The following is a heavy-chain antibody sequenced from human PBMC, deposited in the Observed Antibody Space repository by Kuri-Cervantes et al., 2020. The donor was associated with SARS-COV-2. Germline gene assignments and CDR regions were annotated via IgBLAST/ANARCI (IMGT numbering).Heavy chain of an antibody. CDR3: ARHGDSGWYNYYYSDV. V-gene: IGHV4-39*01. CDR1: GGSISSSSYY. CDR2: IYYSGST. Sequence: SETLSLTCTVSGGSISSSSYYWGWIRQPPGKGLEWIGSIYYSGSTYYNPSLKSRVTISVDTSKNQFSLKLSSVTAADTAVYYCARHGDSGWYNYYYSDVWSKETTVTVSS. D-gene: IGHD6-19*01. J-gene: IGHJ6*03.